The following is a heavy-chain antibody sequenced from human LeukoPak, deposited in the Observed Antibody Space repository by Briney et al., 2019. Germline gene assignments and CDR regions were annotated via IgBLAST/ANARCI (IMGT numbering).Heavy chain of an antibody. J-gene: IGHJ3*02. CDR3: ARDPPGHGYSGSFWPYAFDI. V-gene: IGHV3-7*03. Sequence: GGSLRLSCVGSGFMFSNYWMSWVRQAPGKGLEWVANINKDGSVAYSADSLKGRFTFSRDNSKNTLYLQMNSLRADDTAVYYCARDPPGHGYSGSFWPYAFDIWGQGTMVTVSS. CDR1: GFMFSNYW. CDR2: INKDGSVA. D-gene: IGHD1-26*01.